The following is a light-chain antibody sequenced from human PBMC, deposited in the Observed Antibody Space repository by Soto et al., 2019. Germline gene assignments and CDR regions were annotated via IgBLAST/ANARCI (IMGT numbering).Light chain of an antibody. CDR1: LGVSNY. J-gene: IGKJ4*01. CDR2: DAS. Sequence: EIVLTQSPATLSLSPGERATLSCRASLGVSNYLAWYQQKPGQPPRLLIYDASNRATGIPVRFSGSGSGTDFTLTISSLEPEDFAVYYCQQRHNWLTFGGGTKVELK. CDR3: QQRHNWLT. V-gene: IGKV3-11*01.